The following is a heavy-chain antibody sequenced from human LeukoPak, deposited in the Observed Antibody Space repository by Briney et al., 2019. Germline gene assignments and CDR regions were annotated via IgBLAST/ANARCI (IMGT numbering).Heavy chain of an antibody. J-gene: IGHJ4*02. Sequence: SVKVSCKASGGTFSSYAISWVRQAPGQGLEWMGGIIPIFGTANYAQKFQGSVTITPDESTSTAYMELSSLRSEDTAVYYCARGGGSYYGDFDYWGQGTLVTVSS. CDR3: ARGGGSYYGDFDY. V-gene: IGHV1-69*13. CDR2: IIPIFGTA. CDR1: GGTFSSYA. D-gene: IGHD1-26*01.